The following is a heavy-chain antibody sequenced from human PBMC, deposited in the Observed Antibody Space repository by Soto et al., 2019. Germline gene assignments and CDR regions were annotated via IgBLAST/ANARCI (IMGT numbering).Heavy chain of an antibody. CDR3: ARMRVVGDGAYYYMDV. V-gene: IGHV4-39*07. CDR2: IYYSGNT. Sequence: SETLSLTCTVSGGSISSSSYYWGWIRQPPGKGLEWIGYIYYSGNTFYNPSLRSRVTMSVDTSKNLFSLRLMSVTAADTAVYDCARMRVVGDGAYYYMDVWGKGTRVTVSS. CDR1: GGSISSSSYY. D-gene: IGHD2-21*01. J-gene: IGHJ6*03.